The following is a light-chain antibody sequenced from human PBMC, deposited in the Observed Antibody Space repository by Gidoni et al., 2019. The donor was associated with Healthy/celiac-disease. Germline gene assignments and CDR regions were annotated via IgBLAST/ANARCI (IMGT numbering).Light chain of an antibody. Sequence: DIVMTQSPDSLAVSLGARATINCKSSKSVLYSSNNKNYLAWYQQKPGQPPKLLIYWASTRESGVPDRCSGSGSGTDFTLTISSLQAEDVAVYYCQQYYSTPFTFGPGTKVDIK. J-gene: IGKJ3*01. CDR2: WAS. V-gene: IGKV4-1*01. CDR1: KSVLYSSNNKNY. CDR3: QQYYSTPFT.